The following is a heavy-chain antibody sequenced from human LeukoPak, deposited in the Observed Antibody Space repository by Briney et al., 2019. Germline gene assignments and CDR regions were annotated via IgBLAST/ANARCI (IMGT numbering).Heavy chain of an antibody. CDR2: ISGNGDRT. Sequence: GGSLRLSCAASGFTFSSSAMSWVRQAPGKGLEWVSAISGNGDRTHYAASVKGRFTVSRDTSTNTLFLQLNSLRAEDTAIYYCAKLLRGVVVPYFDSWGQGTLVTVSS. CDR1: GFTFSSSA. D-gene: IGHD3-10*01. CDR3: AKLLRGVVVPYFDS. J-gene: IGHJ4*02. V-gene: IGHV3-23*01.